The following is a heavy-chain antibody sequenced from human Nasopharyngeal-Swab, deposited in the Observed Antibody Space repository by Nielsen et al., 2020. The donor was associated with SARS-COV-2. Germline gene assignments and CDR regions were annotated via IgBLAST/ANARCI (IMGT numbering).Heavy chain of an antibody. J-gene: IGHJ4*02. CDR2: ITGSGANT. D-gene: IGHD1-26*01. Sequence: GGSLRLSCAASGFSFNTYAMSWVRQAPGKGLEWVSAITGSGANTYYADSVKGRFTISRDNSKNTLYLQMNSLRADDTAVYYCAKDRSGSYDYWGQGTLVTVSS. CDR1: GFSFNTYA. CDR3: AKDRSGSYDY. V-gene: IGHV3-23*01.